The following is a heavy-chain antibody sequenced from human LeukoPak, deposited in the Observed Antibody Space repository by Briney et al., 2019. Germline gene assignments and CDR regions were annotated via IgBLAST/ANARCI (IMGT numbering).Heavy chain of an antibody. D-gene: IGHD3-22*01. V-gene: IGHV3-53*01. J-gene: IGHJ3*02. CDR2: IYSGGST. CDR3: ARGIVVVIAHAFDI. CDR1: GFTVSSNY. Sequence: GGSLRLSCAASGFTVSSNYMSWVRQAPGKGLEWVSVIYSGGSTYYADSVKGRFTISRDNSKNTLYLQMNSLRAEDTAVYYCARGIVVVIAHAFDIWGQGTMVTVSS.